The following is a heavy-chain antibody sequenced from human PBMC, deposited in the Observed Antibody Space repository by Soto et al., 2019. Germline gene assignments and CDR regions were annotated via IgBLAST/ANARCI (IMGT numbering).Heavy chain of an antibody. J-gene: IGHJ6*02. CDR3: ARDPGFGEWDYYYCGMDV. CDR1: GYTFTSYD. CDR2: MNPNSGNT. D-gene: IGHD3-10*01. Sequence: ASVKVSCKASGYTFTSYDINWVRQATGQGLEWMGWMNPNSGNTGYAQKFQGRVTMTRNTSISTAYMELSSLRSEDTAVYYCARDPGFGEWDYYYCGMDVWGQGTTVTVSS. V-gene: IGHV1-8*01.